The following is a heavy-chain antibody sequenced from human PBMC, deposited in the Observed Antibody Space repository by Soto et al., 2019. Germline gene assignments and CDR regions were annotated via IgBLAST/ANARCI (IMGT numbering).Heavy chain of an antibody. D-gene: IGHD6-6*01. V-gene: IGHV3-11*06. CDR3: ARVYSSSFGFAY. J-gene: IGHJ4*02. Sequence: ASELTLSKYYISWIRQAPGKGLEWLSYIRSSSSHTNHADSVKGRFTITRHNAKNSLYLQMNSLRAEDTAVYYCARVYSSSFGFAYWGQGTLVTGSS. CDR1: ELTLSKYY. CDR2: IRSSSSHT.